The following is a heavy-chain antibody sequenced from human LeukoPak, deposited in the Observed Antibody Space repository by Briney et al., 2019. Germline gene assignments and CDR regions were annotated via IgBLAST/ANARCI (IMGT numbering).Heavy chain of an antibody. J-gene: IGHJ4*02. CDR2: IYYSGST. V-gene: IGHV4-59*01. D-gene: IGHD3-10*01. CDR3: ARDIYYGSGV. Sequence: SETLSLTCTVSGGSISSYYWSWIRQPPGKGLEWIGYIYYSGSTNYNPSLKSRVTISVDTSKNQFSLKLSSVTAADTAVYYCARDIYYGSGVWGQGTLVTVSS. CDR1: GGSISSYY.